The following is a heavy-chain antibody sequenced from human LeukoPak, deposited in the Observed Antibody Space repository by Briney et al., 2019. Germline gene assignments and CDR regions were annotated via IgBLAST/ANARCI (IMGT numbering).Heavy chain of an antibody. Sequence: GGSLRLSCAASGFTFSSYSMNWVRQAPGKGLEWVSYISSSSRTIYYADSVKGRFTISRDNAKNSLYLQMNSLRAEDTAVYYCARYDSSGYCFDYWGQGTLVTVSS. CDR1: GFTFSSYS. CDR2: ISSSSRTI. D-gene: IGHD3-22*01. J-gene: IGHJ4*02. V-gene: IGHV3-48*01. CDR3: ARYDSSGYCFDY.